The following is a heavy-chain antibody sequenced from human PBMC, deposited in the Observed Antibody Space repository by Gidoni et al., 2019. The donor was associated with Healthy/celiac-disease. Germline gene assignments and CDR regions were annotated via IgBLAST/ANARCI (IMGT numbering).Heavy chain of an antibody. D-gene: IGHD2-15*01. J-gene: IGHJ4*02. V-gene: IGHV1-69*08. Sequence: QVQLVQSGAEVKKPGSSVKVSCKASGGTFSSYTISWVRQAPGHGLEWMGRISPILGIANYAQKFQGRVTITADKSTSTAYMGLSSLRSEDTAVYYCARDSVAHVDYWGQGTLVTVSS. CDR2: ISPILGIA. CDR3: ARDSVAHVDY. CDR1: GGTFSSYT.